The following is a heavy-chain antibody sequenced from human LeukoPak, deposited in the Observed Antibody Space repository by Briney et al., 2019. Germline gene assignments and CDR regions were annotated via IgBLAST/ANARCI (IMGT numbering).Heavy chain of an antibody. CDR2: IYYSGST. D-gene: IGHD2-2*01. CDR1: GGSISSSSYY. CDR3: ASSTQYYYYYYMDV. J-gene: IGHJ6*03. V-gene: IGHV4-39*01. Sequence: SETLSLTCTVSGGSISSSSYYWGWLRQPPGKGLEWIGSIYYSGSTYYNPSLKSRVTISVDTSKNQFSLKLSSVTAADTAVYYCASSTQYYYYYYMDVWGKGTTVTVSS.